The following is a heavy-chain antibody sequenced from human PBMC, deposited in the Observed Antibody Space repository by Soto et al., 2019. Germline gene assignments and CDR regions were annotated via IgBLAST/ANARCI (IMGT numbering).Heavy chain of an antibody. V-gene: IGHV3-23*01. Sequence: GGSLRLSCAASGFTFSSYAMSWVRQAPGRGLEWVSAISGSGGDTYSADSVQGRFTISRDNSKNTLYLQMSSLRAEDTAVYYCAKHYCGSSTTCFDAFDFWGQGTMVTVSS. D-gene: IGHD2-2*01. CDR1: GFTFSSYA. CDR3: AKHYCGSSTTCFDAFDF. J-gene: IGHJ3*01. CDR2: ISGSGGDT.